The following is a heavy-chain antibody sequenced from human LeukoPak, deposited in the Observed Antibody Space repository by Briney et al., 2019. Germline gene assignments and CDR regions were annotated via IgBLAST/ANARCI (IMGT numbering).Heavy chain of an antibody. CDR3: ARGDTMIVVDPFYFDY. V-gene: IGHV1-69*13. D-gene: IGHD3-22*01. CDR1: GGTFSSYA. Sequence: SVKVSCKASGGTFSSYAINWVRQAPGQGLEWMGGIIPIFGTANYAQEFQGRVTITADESTSTAYMELSSLRSEDTAVYYCARGDTMIVVDPFYFDYWGQGTLVTVSS. J-gene: IGHJ4*02. CDR2: IIPIFGTA.